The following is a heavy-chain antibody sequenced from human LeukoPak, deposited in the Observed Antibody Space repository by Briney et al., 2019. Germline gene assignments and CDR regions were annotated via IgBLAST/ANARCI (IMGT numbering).Heavy chain of an antibody. J-gene: IGHJ5*02. CDR2: ISGDGGST. CDR3: AKDIHPRTPHWFDP. V-gene: IGHV3-43*02. Sequence: GGALRLSCAASGFTFDDYAMHWVRQAPGKGLEWVSLISGDGGSTYYADSVKGRFTISRDNSKNSLYLQMISLRTEDTALYYCAKDIHPRTPHWFDPWGQGTLVTVSS. CDR1: GFTFDDYA.